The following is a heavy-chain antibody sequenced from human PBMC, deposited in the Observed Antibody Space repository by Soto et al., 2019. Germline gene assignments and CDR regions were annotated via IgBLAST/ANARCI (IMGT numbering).Heavy chain of an antibody. J-gene: IGHJ4*02. CDR3: ARDISNFWSGYSRFDY. Sequence: ASVKVSCKASGYTFTSYGISWVRQAPGQGLEWMGWISAYNGNTNYAQKLQGRVTMTTDTSTSTAYMELRSLRSDDTAVYYCARDISNFWSGYSRFDYWGQGTLVTVSS. D-gene: IGHD3-3*01. CDR1: GYTFTSYG. CDR2: ISAYNGNT. V-gene: IGHV1-18*01.